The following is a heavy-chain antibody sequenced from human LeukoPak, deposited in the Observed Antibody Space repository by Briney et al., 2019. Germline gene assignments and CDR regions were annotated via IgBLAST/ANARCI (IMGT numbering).Heavy chain of an antibody. D-gene: IGHD3-22*01. CDR2: IYYSGST. V-gene: IGHV4-39*07. CDR1: GGSISSSSYY. Sequence: SETLSLTCTVSGGSISSSSYYWGWIRQPPGKGLEWIGSIYYSGSTYYNPSLKSRVTISVDTSKNQFSLKLSSVTAADTAVYYCARHAPTHYYDSSDFPLWFDPWGQGTLVTVSS. CDR3: ARHAPTHYYDSSDFPLWFDP. J-gene: IGHJ5*02.